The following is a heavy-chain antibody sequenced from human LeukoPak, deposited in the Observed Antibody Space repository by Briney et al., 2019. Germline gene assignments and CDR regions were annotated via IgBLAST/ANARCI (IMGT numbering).Heavy chain of an antibody. CDR3: AKDYCSGGSCYSGHEY. CDR1: GFTFSSYA. Sequence: GGSLRLSCAASGFTFSSYAMSWVRQAPGKGLEWVSDICGSGGSTCYADSVKGPFPISRDNSKNTLYLQMNSLRAVDTAVYYCAKDYCSGGSCYSGHEYWGQGTLVTVSS. D-gene: IGHD2-15*01. CDR2: ICGSGGST. V-gene: IGHV3-23*01. J-gene: IGHJ4*02.